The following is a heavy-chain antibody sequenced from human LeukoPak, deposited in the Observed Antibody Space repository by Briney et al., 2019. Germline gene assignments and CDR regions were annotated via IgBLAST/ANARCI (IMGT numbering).Heavy chain of an antibody. Sequence: PGGSLRLSCAASGFTLSNAWMSWVRQAPGKGLEWVGRIKSKTDGGTTDYAAPVKGRFTISRDDSKNTLYLQMNSLKTEDTAVYYCTTLPRYYGSGSYYSLDYWGQGTLVTVS. D-gene: IGHD3-10*01. CDR1: GFTLSNAW. V-gene: IGHV3-15*01. CDR3: TTLPRYYGSGSYYSLDY. CDR2: IKSKTDGGTT. J-gene: IGHJ4*02.